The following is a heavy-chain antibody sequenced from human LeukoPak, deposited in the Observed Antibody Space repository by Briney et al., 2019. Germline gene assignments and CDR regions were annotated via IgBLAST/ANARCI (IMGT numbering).Heavy chain of an antibody. CDR2: IYSSGSS. Sequence: SETLSLTCTVSGGSISSYYWNWIRQPAGKGLEWIGRIYSSGSSDYNSSFKSRVTMSVDMSKSQISLKLSSVTAADTAVYYCARGPYSSGWYGFDYWGQGTLVTVSS. D-gene: IGHD6-19*01. CDR3: ARGPYSSGWYGFDY. V-gene: IGHV4-4*07. J-gene: IGHJ4*02. CDR1: GGSISSYY.